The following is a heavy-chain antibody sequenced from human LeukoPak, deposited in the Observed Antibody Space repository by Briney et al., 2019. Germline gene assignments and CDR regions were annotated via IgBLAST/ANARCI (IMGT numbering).Heavy chain of an antibody. CDR2: ISGSSGHT. Sequence: GGSLRLSCAASGLXFSSYAMSWVRQAPGKGLEWVSAISGSSGHTYYADSVKGRFTISRDNSKNTLYLQMNSLRAEDTAVYYCAKVGLSEMEWLLYSDHWGQGILVTVSS. CDR3: AKVGLSEMEWLLYSDH. J-gene: IGHJ4*02. CDR1: GLXFSSYA. D-gene: IGHD3-3*01. V-gene: IGHV3-23*01.